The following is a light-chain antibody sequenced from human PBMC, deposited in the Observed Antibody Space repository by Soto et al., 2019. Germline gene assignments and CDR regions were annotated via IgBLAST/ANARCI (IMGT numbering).Light chain of an antibody. CDR2: GAS. J-gene: IGKJ1*01. V-gene: IGKV3-20*01. Sequence: ETVLTQSPGTLSLSPGERATLSCRASQSVSSNYLAWYQHIPGQAPRLLIYGASTRATGIPDRFSGSGSGTDFTLTISRLEPEDFAVYYCQQFDRSLPSWPFGQGTKVE. CDR1: QSVSSNY. CDR3: QQFDRSLPSWP.